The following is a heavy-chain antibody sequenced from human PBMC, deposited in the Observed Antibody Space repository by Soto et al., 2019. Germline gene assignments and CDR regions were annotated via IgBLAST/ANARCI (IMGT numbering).Heavy chain of an antibody. CDR3: ARDRWQQLVRGEYYYYGMDV. CDR1: GFTFSSYE. V-gene: IGHV3-48*03. D-gene: IGHD6-13*01. Sequence: PGGSLRLSCAASGFTFSSYEMNWVRQAPGKGLEWVSYISSSGSTIYYADSVKGRFTISRDNAKNSLYLQMNSLRAGDTAVYYCARDRWQQLVRGEYYYYGMDVWGQGTTVTVSS. J-gene: IGHJ6*02. CDR2: ISSSGSTI.